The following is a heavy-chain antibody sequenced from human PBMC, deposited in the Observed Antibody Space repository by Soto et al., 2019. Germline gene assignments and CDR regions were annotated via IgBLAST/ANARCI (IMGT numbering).Heavy chain of an antibody. CDR3: AKEGGLSGSYYISSSYYFDY. CDR2: ISYDESNT. D-gene: IGHD1-26*01. V-gene: IGHV3-30*18. CDR1: GFTFSSYG. J-gene: IGHJ4*02. Sequence: QVQLVESGGGVVQPGRSLRLSCAASGFTFSSYGMHWVRQAPGKGLEWVAIISYDESNTYYADSLKGRFTISRDNSKNTLYLQMNSLRAEDTSVYYCAKEGGLSGSYYISSSYYFDYWGQGTLVTVSS.